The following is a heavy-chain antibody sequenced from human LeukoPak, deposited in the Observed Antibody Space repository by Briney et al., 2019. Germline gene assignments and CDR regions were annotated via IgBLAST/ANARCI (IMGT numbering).Heavy chain of an antibody. V-gene: IGHV4-61*02. CDR1: GGSISSGGYS. CDR2: IYTSGST. CDR3: ARDVNRGSSWAFDY. D-gene: IGHD6-13*01. Sequence: SQTLSLTCAVSGGSISSGGYSWSWIRQPAGKGLEWIGRIYTSGSTNYNPSLKSRVTMSVDTSKNQFSLKLSSVTAADTAVYYCARDVNRGSSWAFDYWGQGTLVTVSS. J-gene: IGHJ4*02.